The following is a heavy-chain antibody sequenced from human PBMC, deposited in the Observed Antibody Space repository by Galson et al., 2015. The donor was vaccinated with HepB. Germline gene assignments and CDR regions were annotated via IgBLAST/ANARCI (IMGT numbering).Heavy chain of an antibody. Sequence: SLRLSCATSGFTFTKYGMHWVRQAPGKGLEWVALIWSDGSDKNYADSVKGRFTISRDNSKNTVSLQMDSLRAEDTAVYYCARDRTYCGSPSCSRMGPHYWGQGTLVTVSS. CDR1: GFTFTKYG. CDR2: IWSDGSDK. CDR3: ARDRTYCGSPSCSRMGPHY. D-gene: IGHD2-2*01. J-gene: IGHJ4*02. V-gene: IGHV3-33*01.